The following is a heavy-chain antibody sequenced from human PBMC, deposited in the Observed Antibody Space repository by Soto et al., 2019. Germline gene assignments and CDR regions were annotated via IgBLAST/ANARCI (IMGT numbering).Heavy chain of an antibody. Sequence: GGSLRLSCSASGFTFSSYAMHWVRQAPGKGLEYVSAISSNGGSTYYADSVKGRFTISRDNSKNTLYLQMSSLRAEDTAVYYCVKDLRAMVQDFDYWGQGTLVTVSS. J-gene: IGHJ4*02. V-gene: IGHV3-64D*08. CDR3: VKDLRAMVQDFDY. CDR2: ISSNGGST. CDR1: GFTFSSYA. D-gene: IGHD3-10*01.